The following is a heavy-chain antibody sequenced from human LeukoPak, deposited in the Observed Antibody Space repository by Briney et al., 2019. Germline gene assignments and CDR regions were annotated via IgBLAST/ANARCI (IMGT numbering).Heavy chain of an antibody. Sequence: GGSLRLSCAASGLTFSSHWMHWVRQAPGKGLEWVSTISGGSGSIYYADSVKGRFTVSRDNSKSTLFLQMNSLRANDTAVYYCAKVARGLKEGELDSWGPGTLVTVSS. D-gene: IGHD3-16*01. V-gene: IGHV3-23*01. CDR1: GLTFSSHW. CDR3: AKVARGLKEGELDS. J-gene: IGHJ4*02. CDR2: ISGGSGSI.